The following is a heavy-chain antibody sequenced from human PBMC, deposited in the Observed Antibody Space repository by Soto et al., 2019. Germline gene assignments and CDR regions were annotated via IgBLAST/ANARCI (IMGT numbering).Heavy chain of an antibody. CDR1: GFTFSVYE. J-gene: IGHJ6*02. V-gene: IGHV3-48*03. Sequence: EVQLVESGGGLIQPAGSLRLSCAASGFTFSVYEMNWVRQAPGKGLEWISYISTSGTTIFYAGSVKGRFTISRDNAKSSLYLHMDSLRADDTAIYYCVRGGDVDTAYHFGLDVWGQGTTVIVSS. CDR3: VRGGDVDTAYHFGLDV. D-gene: IGHD5-18*01. CDR2: ISTSGTTI.